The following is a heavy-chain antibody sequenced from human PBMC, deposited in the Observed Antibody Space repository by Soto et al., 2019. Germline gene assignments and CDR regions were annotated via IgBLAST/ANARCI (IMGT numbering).Heavy chain of an antibody. CDR1: GYSFTSYW. CDR2: IYPGDSDT. Sequence: RGESLKISCKGSGYSFTSYWIGWVRQMPGKGLEWMGIIYPGDSDTRYSPSFQGQVTISADKSISTAYLQWSSLKASDTAMYYCARPGAYCGGDCYTDAFDIWGQGTMVTVSS. V-gene: IGHV5-51*01. J-gene: IGHJ3*02. CDR3: ARPGAYCGGDCYTDAFDI. D-gene: IGHD2-21*02.